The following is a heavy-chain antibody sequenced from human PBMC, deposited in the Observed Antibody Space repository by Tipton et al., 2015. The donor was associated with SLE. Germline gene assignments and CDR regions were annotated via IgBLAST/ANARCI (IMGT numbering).Heavy chain of an antibody. CDR1: GGSITNNY. V-gene: IGHV4-4*07. CDR3: ARSYSWGDAFNI. CDR2: FSPRGST. D-gene: IGHD2-21*01. Sequence: TLSLTCTVSGGSITNNYWSWIRQPAGKGLEWIGRFSPRGSTNYNTSLKSRVTMSVDTSKNQFSLKLISVTAADTAVYYCARSYSWGDAFNIWGQGTMVTVSS. J-gene: IGHJ3*02.